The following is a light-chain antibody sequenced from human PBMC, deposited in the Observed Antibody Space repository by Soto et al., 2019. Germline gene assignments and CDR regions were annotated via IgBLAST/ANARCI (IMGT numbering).Light chain of an antibody. CDR1: HSVSRTY. Sequence: PGPLFLSPGERDTFSCRASHSVSRTYLAWYQQIPGQTPRLLIFGASDRATGTPDRFGSSGSGADYTLTISRLQPDDVATKFFQHTYRAPLTSAGGTKLDIK. CDR3: QHTYRAPLT. CDR2: GAS. J-gene: IGKJ4*01. V-gene: IGKV3-20*01.